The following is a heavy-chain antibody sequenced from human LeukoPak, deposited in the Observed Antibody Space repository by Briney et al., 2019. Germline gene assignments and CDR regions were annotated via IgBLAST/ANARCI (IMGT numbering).Heavy chain of an antibody. Sequence: GGSLRLSCAASGFSFSDSAMHWVRQASGKGLEWVGRIKSKGKNYATAYAASVEGRFSISRDDSKNTAYLQMNNLRTEDTAVYYCTTLAVATVKVSFDYWGQGTLATVSS. CDR1: GFSFSDSA. CDR2: IKSKGKNYAT. D-gene: IGHD6-19*01. V-gene: IGHV3-73*01. J-gene: IGHJ4*02. CDR3: TTLAVATVKVSFDY.